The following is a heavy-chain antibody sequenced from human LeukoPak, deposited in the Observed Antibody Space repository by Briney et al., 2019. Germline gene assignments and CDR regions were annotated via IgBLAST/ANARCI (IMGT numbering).Heavy chain of an antibody. CDR2: ITPDGSEK. V-gene: IGHV3-7*01. Sequence: GGSLRLSCAASGFTFSSYSMNWVRQAPGKGLEWVANITPDGSEKYYVDSVKGRFTISRDNPKNSLYLQMNSLRAEDTALYYCARTLVVATTAQWFDPWGQGTLLTVSS. J-gene: IGHJ5*02. CDR3: ARTLVVATTAQWFDP. CDR1: GFTFSSYS. D-gene: IGHD2-15*01.